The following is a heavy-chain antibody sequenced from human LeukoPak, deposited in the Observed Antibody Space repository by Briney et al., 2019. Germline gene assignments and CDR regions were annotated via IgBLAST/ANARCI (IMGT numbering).Heavy chain of an antibody. CDR2: IYYSGST. D-gene: IGHD2-2*01. CDR1: GGSISSYY. V-gene: IGHV4-59*01. J-gene: IGHJ6*03. Sequence: SETLSLTCTVSGGSISSYYWSWIRQPPGKGLERIGYIYYSGSTNYNPSLKSRVTISVDTSKNQFSLKLSSVTAADTAVYYCAREVSCSSTSCDYYYYYMDVWGKGTTVTVSS. CDR3: AREVSCSSTSCDYYYYYMDV.